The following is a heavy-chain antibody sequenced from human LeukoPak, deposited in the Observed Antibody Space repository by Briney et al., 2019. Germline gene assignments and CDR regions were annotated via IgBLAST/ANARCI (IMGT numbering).Heavy chain of an antibody. D-gene: IGHD3-10*01. CDR1: GYTFTTYY. CDR2: INPIGGST. Sequence: ASVKASCKASGYTFTTYYMHWVRQAPGQALEWMGIINPIGGSTTYAQKFQGRVTMTRDTSTSTVYMELSSLRPEDTAVYYCARVRMVRGIINGFDYCGQGTLVTVSS. CDR3: ARVRMVRGIINGFDY. J-gene: IGHJ4*02. V-gene: IGHV1-46*01.